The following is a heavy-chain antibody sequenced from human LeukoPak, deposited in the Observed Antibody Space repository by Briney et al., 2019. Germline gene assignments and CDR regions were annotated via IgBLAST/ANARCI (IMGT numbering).Heavy chain of an antibody. V-gene: IGHV3-53*01. CDR3: AKDSSGWSHIYMDV. CDR2: IYSGGST. D-gene: IGHD6-19*01. Sequence: GGSLRLSCAASGFTVSTNYMSWVRQAPGKGLEWVSVIYSGGSTFYADSVKGRFTISRDNSKNTVYLQMNSLRVEDTAVYYCAKDSSGWSHIYMDVWGKGTTVTVSS. J-gene: IGHJ6*03. CDR1: GFTVSTNY.